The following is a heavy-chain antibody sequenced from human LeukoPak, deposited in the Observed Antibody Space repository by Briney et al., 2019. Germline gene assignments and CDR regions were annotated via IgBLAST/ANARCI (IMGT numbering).Heavy chain of an antibody. J-gene: IGHJ3*02. CDR1: GFTFSSHA. CDR2: ISGSGGST. D-gene: IGHD3-22*01. CDR3: AKDAAIWYYYDSSGSPNAFDI. Sequence: GGSLRLSCAASGFTFSSHAMSWVRQAPGKGLEWVSAISGSGGSTYYADSVKGRFTISRDNSKNTLYLQMNSLRAEDTAVYYCAKDAAIWYYYDSSGSPNAFDIWGQGTMVTVSS. V-gene: IGHV3-23*01.